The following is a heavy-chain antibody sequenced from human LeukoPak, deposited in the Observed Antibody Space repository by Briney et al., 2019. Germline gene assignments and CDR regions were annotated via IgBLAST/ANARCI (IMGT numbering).Heavy chain of an antibody. CDR1: GFTFSSYA. CDR2: ISGSGGST. CDR3: SKGGPLGDTNRFDH. J-gene: IGHJ4*02. D-gene: IGHD4-17*01. V-gene: IGHV3-23*01. Sequence: GGSLRLSCAASGFTFSSYAMSWVRQAPGKGLEWVSAISGSGGSTYYADSVKGRFTISRDNSKNTVYLQMTNLKPGDTAVYYCSKGGPLGDTNRFDHWGQGTLVSVSS.